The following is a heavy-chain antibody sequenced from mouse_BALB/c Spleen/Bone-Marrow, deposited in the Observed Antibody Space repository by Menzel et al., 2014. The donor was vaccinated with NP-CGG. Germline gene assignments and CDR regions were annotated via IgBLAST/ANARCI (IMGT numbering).Heavy chain of an antibody. J-gene: IGHJ2*01. V-gene: IGHV1-87*01. CDR2: IYPGDGDT. Sequence: VQLQQSGAELARPGASVKLSCKASGYTFTSYWMQWVKQRPGQGLEWIGPIYPGDGDTRYTQKFKGKATLTADTSSSTAYMQLSSMASEGSAVYYCSREGGYWGQGTTLTVSS. CDR1: GYTFTSYW. CDR3: SREGGY.